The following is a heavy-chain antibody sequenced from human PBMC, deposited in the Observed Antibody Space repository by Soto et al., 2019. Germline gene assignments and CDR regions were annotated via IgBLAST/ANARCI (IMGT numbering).Heavy chain of an antibody. J-gene: IGHJ4*02. D-gene: IGHD2-15*01. Sequence: GASVKVSCKASGGTFSSYAISWVRQAPGQVLELMGRIIPILGIANYAQKFQGRVTITADKSMCTAYMELSSLRFEYTAVYYCARDCSGAGCVDYWGQGTLVTVSS. CDR3: ARDCSGAGCVDY. CDR1: GGTFSSYA. CDR2: IIPILGIA. V-gene: IGHV1-69*04.